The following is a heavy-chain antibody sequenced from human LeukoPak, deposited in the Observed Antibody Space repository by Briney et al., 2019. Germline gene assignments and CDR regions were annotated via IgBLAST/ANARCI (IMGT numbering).Heavy chain of an antibody. V-gene: IGHV3-30*18. CDR3: AKTGYGDYVSIGWFDP. CDR2: ISYDGSNK. Sequence: GSLRLSCAASGFTFSSYGMDWVRQAPGKGLEWVAVISYDGSNKYYADSVKGRFTISRDNSKNTLYLQMNSLRAEDTAVYYCAKTGYGDYVSIGWFDPWGQGTLVTVSS. D-gene: IGHD4-17*01. J-gene: IGHJ5*02. CDR1: GFTFSSYG.